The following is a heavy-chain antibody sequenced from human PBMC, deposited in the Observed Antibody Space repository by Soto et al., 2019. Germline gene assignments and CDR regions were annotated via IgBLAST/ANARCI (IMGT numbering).Heavy chain of an antibody. CDR3: ARQYPSSSRHFDH. CDR1: GFTFRTDY. CDR2: ISAGSSNI. Sequence: EVELVESGGGLVKPGGSLKLSCAASGFTFRTDYMIWVRQAPGKGLEWVSTISAGSSNIYYAPSVKGRFTISRDNAKNLLYLQINSLRAEDTAVYYCARQYPSSSRHFDHWGQGTLVIVSS. V-gene: IGHV3-21*01. D-gene: IGHD6-6*01. J-gene: IGHJ4*02.